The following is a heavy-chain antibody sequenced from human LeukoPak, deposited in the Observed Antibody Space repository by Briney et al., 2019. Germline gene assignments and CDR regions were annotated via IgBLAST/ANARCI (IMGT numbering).Heavy chain of an antibody. CDR1: GYTFTGYY. CDR2: INANSGGT. J-gene: IGHJ4*02. CDR3: ARDDGIAVAGFMDDY. Sequence: ASVKVSCKASGYTFTGYYMHWVRQAPGQGLEWMGWINANSGGTNYAQKFQGRVTMTRDTSISTAYMELSRLRSDDTAVYYCARDDGIAVAGFMDDYWGQGTLVTVSS. D-gene: IGHD6-19*01. V-gene: IGHV1-2*02.